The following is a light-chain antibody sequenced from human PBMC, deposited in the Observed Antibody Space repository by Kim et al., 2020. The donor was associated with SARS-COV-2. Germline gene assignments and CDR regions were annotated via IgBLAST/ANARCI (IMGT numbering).Light chain of an antibody. Sequence: VSPGERATLSCRASQSVSSNLAWYQQKPGQAPSLLIYGASTRATGIPARFSGSGSGTEFTLTISSLQSEDFAVYYCQQYDNWPLMFGQGTKVDIK. V-gene: IGKV3-15*01. J-gene: IGKJ1*01. CDR3: QQYDNWPLM. CDR2: GAS. CDR1: QSVSSN.